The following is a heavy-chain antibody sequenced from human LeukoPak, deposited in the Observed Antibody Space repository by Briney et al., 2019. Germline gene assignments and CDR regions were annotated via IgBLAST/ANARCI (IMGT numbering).Heavy chain of an antibody. Sequence: GGSLRLSCAASGFTFSKYRMHWVRQAPGKGLVWVSRINTDGSDTTYADSVKGRFTIFRDNSRNTLYLQMNSLRAADTDEYYCAEVVDCANYVYYFDYWGQGTLVTVSS. CDR2: INTDGSDT. CDR1: GFTFSKYR. CDR3: AEVVDCANYVYYFDY. D-gene: IGHD4/OR15-4a*01. V-gene: IGHV3-74*03. J-gene: IGHJ4*02.